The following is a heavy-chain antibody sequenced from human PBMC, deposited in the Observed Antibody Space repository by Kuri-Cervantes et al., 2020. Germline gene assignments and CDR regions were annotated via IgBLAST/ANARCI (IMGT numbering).Heavy chain of an antibody. J-gene: IGHJ5*02. CDR1: GYTFTGYY. V-gene: IGHV1-2*02. CDR3: ARAPKAGTFWFDP. D-gene: IGHD6-19*01. CDR2: INPNSGGT. Sequence: ASVKVSCKASGYTFTGYYMHWVRQAPGQGLEWMGWINPNSGGTNYAQKFQGRVTITRDTSASTAYMELSSLRSEDTAVYYCARAPKAGTFWFDPWGQRTLVTVSS.